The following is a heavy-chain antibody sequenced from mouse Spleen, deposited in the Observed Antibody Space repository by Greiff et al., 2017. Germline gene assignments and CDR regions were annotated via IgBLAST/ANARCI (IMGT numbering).Heavy chain of an antibody. CDR3: TRRGDYRYDDGFDY. CDR1: GYTFTSYY. Sequence: VQLQQPGAELVKPGASVKLSCKASGYTFTSYYMYWVKQRPGQGLEWIGGINPSNGGTNFNEKFKSKATLTVDKSSSTAYMQLSSLTSEDSAVYYCTRRGDYRYDDGFDYWGQGTTLTVSS. D-gene: IGHD2-14*01. CDR2: INPSNGGT. J-gene: IGHJ2*01. V-gene: IGHV1S81*02.